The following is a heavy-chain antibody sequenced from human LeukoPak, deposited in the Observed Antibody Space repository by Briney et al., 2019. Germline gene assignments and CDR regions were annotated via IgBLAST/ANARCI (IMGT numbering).Heavy chain of an antibody. V-gene: IGHV4-30-4*08. D-gene: IGHD2-15*01. CDR2: IYYSGST. CDR1: GGSISSGDYY. J-gene: IGHJ4*02. CDR3: ARDQGYCSGGSCFYY. Sequence: PSQTLSLPCTVSGGSISSGDYYWSWLRQPPGKGLEWIGYIYYSGSTYYNPSLKSRVTISVDTSKNQFSLKLSSVTAADTAVYYCARDQGYCSGGSCFYYWGQGTLVTVSS.